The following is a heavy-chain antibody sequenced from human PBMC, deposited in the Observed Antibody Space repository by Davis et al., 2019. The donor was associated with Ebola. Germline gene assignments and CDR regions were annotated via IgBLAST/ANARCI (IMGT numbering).Heavy chain of an antibody. CDR3: ARAVPATQNLDY. J-gene: IGHJ4*02. CDR1: GYTFTNYF. Sequence: AASVKVSCKASGYTFTNYFMHWVRRAPGQGLEWMGLINPNTGGTQSAQKFQGRVTMTRATSMTTAYLELNSLRSDDTAVYYCARAVPATQNLDYWGQGTLVTVSS. V-gene: IGHV1-2*02. D-gene: IGHD2-15*01. CDR2: INPNTGGT.